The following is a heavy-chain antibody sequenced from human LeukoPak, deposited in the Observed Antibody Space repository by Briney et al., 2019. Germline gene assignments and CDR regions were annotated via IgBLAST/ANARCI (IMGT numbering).Heavy chain of an antibody. J-gene: IGHJ6*03. D-gene: IGHD3-22*01. CDR3: ARSHSRGFYYMDV. Sequence: SETLSLTCTVSGGSISSSNYYWGCIRQPPGKGLEWIGSIYYSGSTFYNPSLKSRVTISVDTSKNQFSLKLSSVTAADTAVYYCARSHSRGFYYMDVWGKGTTVTVSS. CDR1: GGSISSSNYY. V-gene: IGHV4-39*01. CDR2: IYYSGST.